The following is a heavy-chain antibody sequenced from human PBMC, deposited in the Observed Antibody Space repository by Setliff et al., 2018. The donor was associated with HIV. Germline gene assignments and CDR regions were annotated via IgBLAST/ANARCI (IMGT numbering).Heavy chain of an antibody. CDR3: AQIKGSWYVDY. V-gene: IGHV2-70*11. Sequence: SGPTLVNPTQTLTLTCTFSGFSLTTTGMCVTWIRQPPGKALEWLARIDWDDDEYYSTSLKTRLTISKDTSKNQVALTMTNMDPVDTATYYCAQIKGSWYVDYWGQGTLVTVSS. J-gene: IGHJ4*02. D-gene: IGHD6-13*01. CDR1: GFSLTTTGMC. CDR2: IDWDDDE.